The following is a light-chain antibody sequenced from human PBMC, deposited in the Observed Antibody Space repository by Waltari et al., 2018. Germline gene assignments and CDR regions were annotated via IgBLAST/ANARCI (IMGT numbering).Light chain of an antibody. CDR2: HAS. V-gene: IGKV3-15*01. CDR3: QQYYDGRT. J-gene: IGKJ2*01. CDR1: QVISIY. Sequence: EIVMTQSPATLSVSPGERATPPCRASQVISIYLAWFQQKPGQAPRLLIYHASTRATGIPARLSGSGSWTEFTLTISSLQSEDFAVYYCQQYYDGRTFGQGTKLEIK.